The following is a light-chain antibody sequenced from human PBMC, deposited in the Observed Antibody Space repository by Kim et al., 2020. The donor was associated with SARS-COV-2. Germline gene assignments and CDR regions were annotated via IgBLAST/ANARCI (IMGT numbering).Light chain of an antibody. V-gene: IGLV3-1*01. J-gene: IGLJ2*01. CDR3: QAWDSNTHVL. CDR1: KLGDKY. Sequence: SYELTQPPSVSVSPGQTASITCSGDKLGDKYACWYQQKPGQSPVLVIYQDTKRPSGIPERFSGSNSGNTATLTISGTQATDEADYYCQAWDSNTHVLFGGGTQLTVL. CDR2: QDT.